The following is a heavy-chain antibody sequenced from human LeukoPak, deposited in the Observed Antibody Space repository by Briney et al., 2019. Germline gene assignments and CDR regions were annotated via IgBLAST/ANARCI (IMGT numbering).Heavy chain of an antibody. V-gene: IGHV4-61*02. J-gene: IGHJ4*02. Sequence: SQTLSLTCTVSGGSISSGSYYWSWIRQPAGKGLEWIGRIYTSGSTNYNPSLKSRVTISVDTSKNQFSLKLSSVTAADTAVYYCAREDCSSTSCYHSDYYFDYWGQGTLVTVSS. CDR3: AREDCSSTSCYHSDYYFDY. CDR1: GGSISSGSYY. CDR2: IYTSGST. D-gene: IGHD2-2*01.